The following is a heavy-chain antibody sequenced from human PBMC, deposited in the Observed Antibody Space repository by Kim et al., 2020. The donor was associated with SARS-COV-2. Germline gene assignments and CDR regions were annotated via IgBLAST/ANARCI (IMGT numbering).Heavy chain of an antibody. V-gene: IGHV1-46*01. Sequence: SYAEKFQGRVTLTRDTSSTTIYMEVSSLTSEDTAVYYCARGEYSSAYLDVWGPGTTITVSS. CDR3: ARGEYSSAYLDV. J-gene: IGHJ6*02. D-gene: IGHD2-21*01.